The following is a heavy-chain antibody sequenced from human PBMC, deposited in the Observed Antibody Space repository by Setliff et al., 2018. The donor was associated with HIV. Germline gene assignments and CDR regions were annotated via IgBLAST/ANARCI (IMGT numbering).Heavy chain of an antibody. D-gene: IGHD3-16*02. V-gene: IGHV3-23*01. CDR3: AKVFWGSYPTPDALDI. Sequence: PGGSLRLTCVVSGFTFRTYGMSWVRQAPGKGMGWVSGLSGSGATTFYADSAKGRCTISRDNSKNTLHLQLNSLRAEDTAVYYCAKVFWGSYPTPDALDIWGQGTMVTVSS. CDR1: GFTFRTYG. CDR2: LSGSGATT. J-gene: IGHJ3*02.